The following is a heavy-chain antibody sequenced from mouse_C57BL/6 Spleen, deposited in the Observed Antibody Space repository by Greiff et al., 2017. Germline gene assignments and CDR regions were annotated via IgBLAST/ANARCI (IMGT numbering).Heavy chain of an antibody. CDR2: IYPGDGDT. Sequence: QVQLQQSGAELVKPGASVKISCKASGYAFSSYWMNWVKQRPGKGLEWIGQIYPGDGDTNYNGKFKGKATLTADKSSSTAYMQLSSLTSEDSAVYFCARKGYYYGSSLDYWGQGTTLTVSS. V-gene: IGHV1-80*01. CDR1: GYAFSSYW. CDR3: ARKGYYYGSSLDY. J-gene: IGHJ2*01. D-gene: IGHD1-1*01.